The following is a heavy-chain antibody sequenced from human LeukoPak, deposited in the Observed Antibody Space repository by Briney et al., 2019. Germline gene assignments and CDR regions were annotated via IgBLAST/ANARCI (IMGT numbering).Heavy chain of an antibody. CDR1: GFTFSDYA. CDR3: AKDRRGNWNHVGAFDI. D-gene: IGHD1-14*01. CDR2: ISESGAGT. V-gene: IGHV3-23*01. J-gene: IGHJ3*02. Sequence: GGSLRLSCAASGFTFSDYAMSWVRQAPGKGLEWVSAISESGAGTYYADSVKGRFTISRDNSKNTLYLQMNSLRAEDTAVYYCAKDRRGNWNHVGAFDIWGQGTMVTVSS.